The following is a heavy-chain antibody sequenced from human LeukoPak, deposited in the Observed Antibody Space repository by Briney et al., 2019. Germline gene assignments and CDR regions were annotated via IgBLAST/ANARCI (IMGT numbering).Heavy chain of an antibody. D-gene: IGHD6-19*01. CDR2: IYYSGST. V-gene: IGHV4-39*07. CDR3: ARGARGWDDAFDI. J-gene: IGHJ3*02. Sequence: SETLSLTCTVSGGSISSSSYYWGWIRQPPGKGLEWIGSIYYSGSTYYNPSLESRVTISVDTSKNQFSLKLSSVTAADTAVYYCARGARGWDDAFDIWGQGTMVTASS. CDR1: GGSISSSSYY.